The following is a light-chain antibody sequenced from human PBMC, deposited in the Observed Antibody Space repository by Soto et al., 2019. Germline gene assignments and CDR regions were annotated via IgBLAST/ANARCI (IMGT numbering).Light chain of an antibody. J-gene: IGKJ1*01. CDR3: QQRSNWPPTWT. V-gene: IGKV3-11*01. CDR1: QSVSTY. Sequence: EIVLTQSPATLSLSPGERATLSCRASQSVSTYLAWYQQKPGQAPRLLIYDASKRATGIPARFSGSGSGTDFTRTITSLEPEDFGVYYCQQRSNWPPTWTFGQGTNVDIK. CDR2: DAS.